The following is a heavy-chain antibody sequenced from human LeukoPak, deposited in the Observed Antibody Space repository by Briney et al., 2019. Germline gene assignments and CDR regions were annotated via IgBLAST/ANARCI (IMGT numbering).Heavy chain of an antibody. J-gene: IGHJ4*02. CDR3: VRDISYSYFDH. CDR1: GFTFSSYV. V-gene: IGHV3-30-3*01. CDR2: ISYDGSNK. Sequence: GGSLRLSCAASGFTFSSYVIHWVRQAPGKGLEWVAVISYDGSNKYYADSVKGRFTTSRDNSKNSLYLQMNSLRPEDTAIYYCVRDISYSYFDHWGQGNLVTVSS. D-gene: IGHD3-3*02.